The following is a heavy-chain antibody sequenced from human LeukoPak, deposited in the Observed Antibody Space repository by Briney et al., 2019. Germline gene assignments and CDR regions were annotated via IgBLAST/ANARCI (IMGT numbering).Heavy chain of an antibody. V-gene: IGHV4-34*01. CDR1: GGSFSDYY. CDR3: ARGYYDSSGYYYFDY. CDR2: IHPSGSI. J-gene: IGHJ4*02. Sequence: SETLSLTCGVSGGSFSDYYWSWIRQSPGKGLEWIGEIHPSGSIHHNPSLKSRVTISVDTSKNQFSLKLSSVTAADTAVYYCARGYYDSSGYYYFDYWGQGTLVTVSS. D-gene: IGHD3-22*01.